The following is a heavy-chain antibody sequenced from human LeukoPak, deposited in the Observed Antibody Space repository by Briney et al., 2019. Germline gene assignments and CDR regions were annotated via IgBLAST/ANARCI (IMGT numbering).Heavy chain of an antibody. CDR1: GFTFTDFW. D-gene: IGHD6-13*01. V-gene: IGHV3-7*01. CDR3: ARDGTAPGLYFDL. Sequence: PGGSLRLSCEVSGFTFTDFWMNWVRQAPGKGPEWVASTRQDGSEKTYVDSVKGRFTISRDNTKNSLSLQLNGLRDEDTAVYYCARDGTAPGLYFDLWGQGTLVTVSS. CDR2: TRQDGSEK. J-gene: IGHJ4*01.